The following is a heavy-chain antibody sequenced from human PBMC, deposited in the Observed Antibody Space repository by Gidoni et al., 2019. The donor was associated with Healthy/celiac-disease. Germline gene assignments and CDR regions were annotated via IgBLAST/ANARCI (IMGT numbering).Heavy chain of an antibody. J-gene: IGHJ6*02. D-gene: IGHD3-3*01. CDR3: ARGDYDFWSGYYRYYGMDV. Sequence: QVQLQESGPGLVKPSQTLSLTCTVSGGSISSGGYYWSWIRQHPGKGLEWIGYIYYSGSTYYNPSLKSRVTISVDTSKNQFSLKLSSVTAADTAVYYCARGDYDFWSGYYRYYGMDVWGQGTTVTVSS. V-gene: IGHV4-31*03. CDR1: GGSISSGGYY. CDR2: IYYSGST.